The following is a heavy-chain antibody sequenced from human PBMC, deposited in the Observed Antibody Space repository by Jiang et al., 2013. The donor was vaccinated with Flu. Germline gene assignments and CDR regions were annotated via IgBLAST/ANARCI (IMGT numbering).Heavy chain of an antibody. CDR1: GGSITSYW. Sequence: PGLVKPSETLSLTCTVSGGSITSYWWNWIRQPAGKGLEWIGRIYTSGNTNYNPSLKSRVTMSVDTSKNQFSLRLNSVTAADTAVYYCARASLFYHYNMDVWGQGTTVTVSS. J-gene: IGHJ6*02. V-gene: IGHV4-4*07. D-gene: IGHD3-10*01. CDR2: IYTSGNT. CDR3: ARASLFYHYNMDV.